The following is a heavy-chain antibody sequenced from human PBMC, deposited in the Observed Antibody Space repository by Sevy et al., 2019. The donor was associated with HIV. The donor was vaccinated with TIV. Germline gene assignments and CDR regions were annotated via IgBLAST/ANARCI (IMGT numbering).Heavy chain of an antibody. Sequence: GGSLRLSCIESGFTLSNYDIRWVRQAAGKGLEWVAFIQYGGSIQYYADSVKGRFTISRDNSKNTLYLQMNSLRPEDTAIYYCAKRGSKSGYALGYWGQGTLVTVSS. CDR1: GFTLSNYD. CDR3: AKRGSKSGYALGY. CDR2: IQYGGSIQ. D-gene: IGHD5-12*01. J-gene: IGHJ4*02. V-gene: IGHV3-30*02.